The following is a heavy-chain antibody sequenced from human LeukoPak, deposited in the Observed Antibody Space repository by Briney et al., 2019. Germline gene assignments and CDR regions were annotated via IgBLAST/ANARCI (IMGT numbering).Heavy chain of an antibody. CDR3: ASELSRGDEGFDY. Sequence: GASVKVSCTASGYTFTSYYMHWVRQAPGQGLEWMGIINPSGGSTSYAHKFQGRVIMTRDTCTSTVYMELSSLRSEDTDVYYCASELSRGDEGFDYWGQGTLVTVAS. CDR2: INPSGGST. CDR1: GYTFTSYY. V-gene: IGHV1-46*01. J-gene: IGHJ4*02. D-gene: IGHD3-10*01.